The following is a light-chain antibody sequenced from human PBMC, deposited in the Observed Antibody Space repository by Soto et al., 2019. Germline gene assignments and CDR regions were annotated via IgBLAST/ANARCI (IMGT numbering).Light chain of an antibody. CDR3: QQYGSSPWT. Sequence: SLSPGERATLSCRASQSVSSSYFAWYQQKPGQAPRLVIYGASSRATGIPDRFSGSGSGTDFTLTITRLEPEDFAVYYCQQYGSSPWTFGQGTKVEIK. J-gene: IGKJ1*01. V-gene: IGKV3-20*01. CDR1: QSVSSSY. CDR2: GAS.